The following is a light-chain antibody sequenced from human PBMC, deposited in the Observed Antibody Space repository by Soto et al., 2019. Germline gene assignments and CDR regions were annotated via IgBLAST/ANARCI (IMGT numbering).Light chain of an antibody. CDR2: DVG. CDR3: CSYAGSYTYV. Sequence: QSALTQPRSMSGSPGQSVTISCTGTSSDVGGFNYVSWYQQHPGIALKLMIYDVGERPSGVPDRFSGSKSGNTASLTISGLQAADEADYYCCSYAGSYTYVFGTGTKVTVL. V-gene: IGLV2-11*01. CDR1: SSDVGGFNY. J-gene: IGLJ1*01.